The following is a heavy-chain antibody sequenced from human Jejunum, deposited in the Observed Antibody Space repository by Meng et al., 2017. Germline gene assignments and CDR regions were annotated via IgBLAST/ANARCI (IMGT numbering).Heavy chain of an antibody. CDR3: GKHRGGYNYYYGMDV. V-gene: IGHV3-23*01. CDR1: GFAFSSYA. D-gene: IGHD3-16*02. Sequence: GESLKISCAGSGFAFSSYAMNWVRQAPGKGLVWVSAISNSDGRTNYADSVKGRFTIYRDNSKNTMYLQMNSLRAEDPALYYCGKHRGGYNYYYGMDVWGQGTTVTVSS. CDR2: ISNSDGRT. J-gene: IGHJ6*02.